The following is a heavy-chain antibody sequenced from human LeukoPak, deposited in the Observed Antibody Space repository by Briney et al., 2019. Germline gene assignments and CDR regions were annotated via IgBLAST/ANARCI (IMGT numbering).Heavy chain of an antibody. Sequence: GGSLRLSCAASGFTFSSYAMSWVRQAPGKGLEWVSAISGSGGSTYYADSVKGRFTISRDNSKNTLYLQMNSLRAEDTAVYYCARGTFDGSGSFDYWGQGTLVTVSS. V-gene: IGHV3-23*01. CDR1: GFTFSSYA. J-gene: IGHJ4*02. CDR2: ISGSGGST. D-gene: IGHD3-10*01. CDR3: ARGTFDGSGSFDY.